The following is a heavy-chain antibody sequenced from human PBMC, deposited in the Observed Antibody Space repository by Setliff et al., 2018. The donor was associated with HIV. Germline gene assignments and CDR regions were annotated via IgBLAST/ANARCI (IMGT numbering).Heavy chain of an antibody. V-gene: IGHV4-59*11. CDR3: AKQPGGHSFFDH. CDR2: IHHSGST. J-gene: IGHJ4*02. D-gene: IGHD1-1*01. Sequence: PSETLSLTCTVSGDFSNIQRWTWMRLSPGLGLQWIGSIHHSGSTYYDPSLKNRVTLSVDTSNNQVSLTLTSVTAADTAVYYCAKQPGGHSFFDHWGQGILVTVSS. CDR1: GDFSNIQR.